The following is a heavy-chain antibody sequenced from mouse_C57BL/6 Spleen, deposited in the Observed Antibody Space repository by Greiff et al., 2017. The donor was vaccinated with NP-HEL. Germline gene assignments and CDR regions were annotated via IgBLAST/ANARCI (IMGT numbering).Heavy chain of an antibody. V-gene: IGHV14-3*01. Sequence: EVQLQQSVAELVKPGASVKLSCTASGFTFKNYYMHWVKQRPEQGLEWIGRIDPASGSTKYAATFQGKATITADTSSNTAYLQLSSLTSEDTAVDYCAGHKQVRTYYFDYWGQGTTLTVSS. CDR3: AGHKQVRTYYFDY. J-gene: IGHJ2*01. D-gene: IGHD3-2*02. CDR1: GFTFKNYY. CDR2: IDPASGST.